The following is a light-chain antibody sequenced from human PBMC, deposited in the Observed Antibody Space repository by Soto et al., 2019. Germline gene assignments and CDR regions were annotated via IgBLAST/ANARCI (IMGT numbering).Light chain of an antibody. Sequence: EIVMTQSPATLSVSPGERVTLSCRASQNIRSDLAWYQQKPGQAPRLLMYGASIRATGVPARFSGGGSGTDFTLTISSLQSEDLALYYCQQYINWTFGQGTKVDIK. CDR2: GAS. CDR3: QQYINWT. V-gene: IGKV3-15*01. J-gene: IGKJ1*01. CDR1: QNIRSD.